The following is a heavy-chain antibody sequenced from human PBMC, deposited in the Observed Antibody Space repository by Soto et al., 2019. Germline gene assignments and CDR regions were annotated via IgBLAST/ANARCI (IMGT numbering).Heavy chain of an antibody. CDR1: GFTFSSYG. CDR2: IWYDGSNK. V-gene: IGHV3-33*01. CDR3: ARERTETKSKNYYDSSGYHTYLAAYWFDP. D-gene: IGHD3-22*01. Sequence: GGSLRLSCAASGFTFSSYGMHWVRQAPGKGLEWVAVIWYDGSNKYYADSVKGRFTISRDNSKNTLYLQMNSLRAEDTAVYYCARERTETKSKNYYDSSGYHTYLAAYWFDPWGQGTLVTVSS. J-gene: IGHJ5*02.